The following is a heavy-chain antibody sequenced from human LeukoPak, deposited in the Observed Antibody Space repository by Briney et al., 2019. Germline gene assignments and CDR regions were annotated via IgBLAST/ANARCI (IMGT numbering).Heavy chain of an antibody. Sequence: GGSLTLSCAASGFTFNDYAMKWVRQAPGKGREWVAAISRTSAYIYYSDSLKGRFTISRDNAKNSVYLQIDSLRAEDTAIYYCARDERRYCSDSNCYPGDYWGQGTLVTVSS. D-gene: IGHD2-15*01. CDR3: ARDERRYCSDSNCYPGDY. CDR1: GFTFNDYA. J-gene: IGHJ4*02. V-gene: IGHV3-21*01. CDR2: ISRTSAYI.